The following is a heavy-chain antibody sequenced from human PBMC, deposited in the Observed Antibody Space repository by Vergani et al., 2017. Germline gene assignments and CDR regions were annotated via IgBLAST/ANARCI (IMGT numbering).Heavy chain of an antibody. Sequence: EVHLVESGGGLVQPGGSLRLSCTASGFTFSNYWMQWVRQAPGTGLMWVSLINSDGDSTCYADSVKGRFTISRDNAKNTLYLQMDSLRAEETAVYYCAKDGWELLDYFYYMNVWGKGTTVTVSS. CDR3: AKDGWELLDYFYYMNV. V-gene: IGHV3-74*01. D-gene: IGHD1-26*01. J-gene: IGHJ6*03. CDR2: INSDGDST. CDR1: GFTFSNYW.